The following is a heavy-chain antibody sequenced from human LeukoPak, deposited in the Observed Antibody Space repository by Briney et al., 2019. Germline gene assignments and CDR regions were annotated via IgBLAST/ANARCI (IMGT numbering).Heavy chain of an antibody. CDR2: IYYSGST. J-gene: IGHJ4*02. CDR1: GGSISSGGYY. Sequence: PSETLPLTCTVSGGSISSGGYYWSWIRQHRGKGLEWIGHIYYSGSTYYNPSLKSQVTISVDTTKNQFSLKLSSVTVADTAMYYCARDVVSDSSLDYWGQGTLVTVSS. V-gene: IGHV4-31*01. CDR3: ARDVVSDSSLDY. D-gene: IGHD6-19*01.